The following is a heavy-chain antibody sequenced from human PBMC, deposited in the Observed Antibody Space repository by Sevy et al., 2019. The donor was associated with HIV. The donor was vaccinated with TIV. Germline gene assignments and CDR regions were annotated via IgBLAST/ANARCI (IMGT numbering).Heavy chain of an antibody. J-gene: IGHJ1*01. V-gene: IGHV3-30-3*01. CDR1: GFTFNRYS. D-gene: IGHD1-1*01. CDR3: ALERLSSDVAEYFQN. Sequence: GSLRLSCAASGFTFNRYSMHWVRQAPGKGLEWVATISFDATNKHYPDSVKGRFTISRDNFQNLLFLQMDSLRPEDTAVYYCALERLSSDVAEYFQNWGQGTLVTVSS. CDR2: ISFDATNK.